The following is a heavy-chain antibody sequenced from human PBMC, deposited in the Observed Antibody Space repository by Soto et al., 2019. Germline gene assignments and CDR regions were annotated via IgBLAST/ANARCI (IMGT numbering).Heavy chain of an antibody. Sequence: QDQLVQSGVEVKKPGASVKVSCKASGYSFTNYGITWVRQAPGQGFQWMGWISAYNGNTNYAQKFQGRVTMTNDASTSTAYLELRSLRSDDTAVYYCARDRGVAPPVAGNTHYYYYMDVWSKGTTVTVSS. CDR1: GYSFTNYG. J-gene: IGHJ6*03. CDR2: ISAYNGNT. V-gene: IGHV1-18*01. D-gene: IGHD6-19*01. CDR3: ARDRGVAPPVAGNTHYYYYMDV.